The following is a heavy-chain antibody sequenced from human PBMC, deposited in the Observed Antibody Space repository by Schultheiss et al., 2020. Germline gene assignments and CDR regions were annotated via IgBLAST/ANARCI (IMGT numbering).Heavy chain of an antibody. J-gene: IGHJ6*03. D-gene: IGHD6-6*01. CDR2: ISSSSSYT. Sequence: GESLKISCAASGFTFSDYYMSWIRQAPGKGLEWVSYISSSSSYTNYADSVKGRFTISRDNAKNSLYLQMNSLRAEDTAVYYCATMSIAARYYYYYYMDVWGKGTTVTVSS. CDR3: ATMSIAARYYYYYYMDV. V-gene: IGHV3-11*03. CDR1: GFTFSDYY.